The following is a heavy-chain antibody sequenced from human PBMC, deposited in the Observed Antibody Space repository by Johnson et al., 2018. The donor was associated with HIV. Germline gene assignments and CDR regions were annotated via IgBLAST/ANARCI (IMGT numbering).Heavy chain of an antibody. CDR2: ISYDGSNK. CDR1: GFTFSSYA. D-gene: IGHD3-16*01. J-gene: IGHJ3*02. V-gene: IGHV3-30*04. Sequence: QVRLVESGGGVVQPGRSLRLSCAASGFTFSSYAMHWVRQAPGKGLEWVAVISYDGSNKYYADSVKGRFTISRDNSKNTLYLQMNSLRAEDTAVYYCARGVVGVLSNALDIWGQGTMVSVSS. CDR3: ARGVVGVLSNALDI.